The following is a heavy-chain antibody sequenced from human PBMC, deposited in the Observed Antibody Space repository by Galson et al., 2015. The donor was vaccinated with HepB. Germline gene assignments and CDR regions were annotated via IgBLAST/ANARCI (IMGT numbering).Heavy chain of an antibody. D-gene: IGHD3-9*01. V-gene: IGHV1-8*01. J-gene: IGHJ5*02. CDR2: MNPNSGNT. CDR3: ARGLTYYDILTGSRPRHWFDP. CDR1: GYTFTSYD. Sequence: SVKVSCKASGYTFTSYDINWVRQATGQGLEWMGRMNPNSGNTGYAQKFQGRVTMTRNTSISTAYMELSSLRSEDTAVYYCARGLTYYDILTGSRPRHWFDPWGQGTLVTVSS.